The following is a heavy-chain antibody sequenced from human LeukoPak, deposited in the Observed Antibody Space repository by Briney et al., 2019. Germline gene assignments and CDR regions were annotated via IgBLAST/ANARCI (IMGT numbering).Heavy chain of an antibody. CDR2: ISYDGSNK. J-gene: IGHJ4*02. Sequence: GGSLRLSCAASGFTFRSYAMHWVRQAPGKGLEWVAVISYDGSNKYYADSVKGRFTISRDNSKNTLYLQMNSLRAEDTAVYYTVAAPYYWGQGNLVTVSS. V-gene: IGHV3-30*01. D-gene: IGHD6-6*01. CDR3: VAAPYY. CDR1: GFTFRSYA.